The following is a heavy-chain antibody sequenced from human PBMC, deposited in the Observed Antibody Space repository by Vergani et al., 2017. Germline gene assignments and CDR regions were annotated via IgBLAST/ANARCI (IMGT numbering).Heavy chain of an antibody. D-gene: IGHD4-11*01. CDR2: IIPIFGIA. J-gene: IGHJ5*02. CDR1: GYTFTSYG. CDR3: ASQGVATVTDNWFDP. V-gene: IGHV1-69*10. Sequence: QVQLVQSGAEVKKPGASVKVSCKASGYTFTSYGISWVRQAPGQGLEWMGGIIPIFGIANYAQKFQGRVTITADKSTSTAHMELSSLRSEDTAVYYCASQGVATVTDNWFDPWGQGTLVTVSS.